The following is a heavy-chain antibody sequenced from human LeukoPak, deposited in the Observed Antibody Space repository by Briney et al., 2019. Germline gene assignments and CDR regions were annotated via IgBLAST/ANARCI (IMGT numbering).Heavy chain of an antibody. CDR3: ARDRYSSSYY. J-gene: IGHJ4*02. CDR1: GFTFTNSW. V-gene: IGHV3-74*01. Sequence: GGSLRLSCAASGFTFTNSWMHWVRQAPGKGLVWVSRINSDGKTTTYADSAKGRFTISRDNAKNSLYLQMHSLRVEDTAVYYCARDRYSSSYYWGQGTLVTVSS. CDR2: INSDGKTT. D-gene: IGHD6-13*01.